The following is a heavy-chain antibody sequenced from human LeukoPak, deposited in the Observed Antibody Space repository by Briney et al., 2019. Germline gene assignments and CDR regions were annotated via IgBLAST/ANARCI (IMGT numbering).Heavy chain of an antibody. V-gene: IGHV4-34*01. CDR1: GFTFSSYG. Sequence: GSLRLSCAASGFTFSSYGMTWVRQPPGKGLEWIGEINHSGSTNYNPSLKSRVTISVDTSKNQFSLKLSSVTAADTAVYYCARGLYCSSTSCSRRRRFDPWGQGTLVTVSS. D-gene: IGHD2-2*01. J-gene: IGHJ5*02. CDR2: INHSGST. CDR3: ARGLYCSSTSCSRRRRFDP.